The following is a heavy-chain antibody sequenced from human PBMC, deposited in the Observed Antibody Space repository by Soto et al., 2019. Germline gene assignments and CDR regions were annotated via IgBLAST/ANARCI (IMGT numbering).Heavy chain of an antibody. V-gene: IGHV4-59*08. Sequence: SETLSLTCTVSGGSISSYYWSWIRQPPGKGLEWIGYIYYSGSTNYNPSLKSRVTISVDTSENQFSLKLSSVTAADTAVYYCARLTQFSYGSGSYYLHYYYYYMDVWGKGTTVTVS. J-gene: IGHJ6*03. D-gene: IGHD3-10*01. CDR3: ARLTQFSYGSGSYYLHYYYYYMDV. CDR1: GGSISSYY. CDR2: IYYSGST.